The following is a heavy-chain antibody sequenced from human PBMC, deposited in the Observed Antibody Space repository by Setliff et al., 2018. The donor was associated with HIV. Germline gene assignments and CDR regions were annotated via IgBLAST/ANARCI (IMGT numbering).Heavy chain of an antibody. CDR2: IHYSGST. J-gene: IGHJ6*03. CDR3: TRHVDSGTYMDV. CDR1: GGTISSGGYY. Sequence: SETLSLTCTVSGGTISSGGYYWSWIRQHPGKGLEWIGYIHYSGSTYYNPSLKSRLTISVDTSKTQFSLYLQMNSLKSEDTAVYYCTRHVDSGTYMDVWGRGTTVTVSS. D-gene: IGHD5-18*01. V-gene: IGHV4-31*03.